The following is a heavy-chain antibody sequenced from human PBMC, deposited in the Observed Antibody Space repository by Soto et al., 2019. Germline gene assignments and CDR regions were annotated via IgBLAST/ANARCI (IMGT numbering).Heavy chain of an antibody. Sequence: GESLKISCKGSGYSFTSYWIGWVRQMPGKGLEWMGIIYPGDFDTRYSPSFQGQVTISADKSISTAYLQWSSLKASDTAMYYCARQVAGNFEDYYYGMDVWGQGTTVTVSS. J-gene: IGHJ6*02. CDR3: ARQVAGNFEDYYYGMDV. D-gene: IGHD6-19*01. CDR1: GYSFTSYW. CDR2: IYPGDFDT. V-gene: IGHV5-51*01.